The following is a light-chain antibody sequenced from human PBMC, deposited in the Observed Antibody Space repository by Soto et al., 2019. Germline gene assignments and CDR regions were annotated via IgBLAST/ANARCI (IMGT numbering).Light chain of an antibody. Sequence: EIVLTQSPATLSLSPGERATLSCRASQSVSSYLAWYQQKPGQAPRLLIYDASNRATGIPARLSGSGSGTDFTLTISSLEPEDFAVYYCQQGLTFGPGTKVDIK. J-gene: IGKJ3*01. CDR1: QSVSSY. CDR2: DAS. V-gene: IGKV3-11*01. CDR3: QQGLT.